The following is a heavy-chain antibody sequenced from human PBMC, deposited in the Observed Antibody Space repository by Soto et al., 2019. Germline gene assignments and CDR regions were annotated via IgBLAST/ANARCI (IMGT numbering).Heavy chain of an antibody. Sequence: QTLSLTCAISGDSVSSNSAAWNWIRQSPSRGLEWLGRTYYRSKWYNDYAVSVKSRITINPDTSKNQFSLQLNSVTPEDTAVYYCARGPSIAVAGTRNWFDPWGQGTLVTVSS. CDR2: TYYRSKWYN. CDR3: ARGPSIAVAGTRNWFDP. J-gene: IGHJ5*02. CDR1: GDSVSSNSAA. V-gene: IGHV6-1*01. D-gene: IGHD6-19*01.